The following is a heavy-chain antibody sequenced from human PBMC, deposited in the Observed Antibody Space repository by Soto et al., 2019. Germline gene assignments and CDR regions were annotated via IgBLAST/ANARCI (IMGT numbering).Heavy chain of an antibody. CDR1: GLTLSSYG. CDR3: ATDEEKEWLPLGGKVDY. CDR2: ISYDGSDK. D-gene: IGHD3-3*01. Sequence: QVQLVESGGGVVQPGRSLRLSCAASGLTLSSYGMHWVRQAPGKGLEWVAVISYDGSDKYYANSVKGRFTIARDNSKNTLDLQMNSLRAEDTAVYYCATDEEKEWLPLGGKVDYWGQGTLVTVSS. V-gene: IGHV3-30*03. J-gene: IGHJ4*02.